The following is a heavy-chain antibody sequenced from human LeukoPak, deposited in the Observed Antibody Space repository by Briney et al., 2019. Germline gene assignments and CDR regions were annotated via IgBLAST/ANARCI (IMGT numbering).Heavy chain of an antibody. J-gene: IGHJ4*02. V-gene: IGHV3-23*01. Sequence: GGSLRLSCAGSGFIFRNYAMCWVRQAPGMGLEWVSAISGSGVGTNYADSVKGRFTISRDNSKNTLYLQMNSLRAEDTAVYYCAKNGRDDHDKYFFDFWGQGTQVTVS. D-gene: IGHD3-9*01. CDR1: GFIFRNYA. CDR2: ISGSGVGT. CDR3: AKNGRDDHDKYFFDF.